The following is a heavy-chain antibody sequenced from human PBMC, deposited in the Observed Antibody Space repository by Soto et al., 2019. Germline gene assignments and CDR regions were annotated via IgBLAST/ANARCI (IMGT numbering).Heavy chain of an antibody. CDR1: GFLFNTYA. CDR3: ARPGSGYDVLTGHYFYYYHAMDV. J-gene: IGHJ6*02. Sequence: QVQLVDSGGGVGQPWRSLRLSCTTSGFLFNTYAMHWVRQAPGKGLEWVAVMSHDGSSTYYADSVKGRFTISRDNSKNTLYLQMNSLRTEDTAVYYCARPGSGYDVLTGHYFYYYHAMDVWGQGTTVTVSS. D-gene: IGHD3-9*01. CDR2: MSHDGSST. V-gene: IGHV3-30-3*01.